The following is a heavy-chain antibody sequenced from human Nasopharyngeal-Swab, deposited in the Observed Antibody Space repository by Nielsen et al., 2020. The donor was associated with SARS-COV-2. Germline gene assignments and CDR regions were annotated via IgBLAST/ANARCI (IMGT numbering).Heavy chain of an antibody. CDR3: ARAIYCSSTSCFGFDY. CDR2: ISYDGSNK. D-gene: IGHD2-2*01. J-gene: IGHJ4*02. Sequence: GGSLRRYCAASGFTFSSYGMHWVRQAPGKGLEWVAVISYDGSNKYYADSVKGRFTISRDNSKNTLYLQMNSLRAEDTAVYYCARAIYCSSTSCFGFDYWGQGTPVTVSS. V-gene: IGHV3-30*03. CDR1: GFTFSSYG.